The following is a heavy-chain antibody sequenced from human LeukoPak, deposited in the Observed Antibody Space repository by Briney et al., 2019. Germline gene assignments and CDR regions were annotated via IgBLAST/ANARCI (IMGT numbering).Heavy chain of an antibody. CDR3: AKDNPFLYGMDV. CDR1: GFSFSNCS. CDR2: ISSSSTYI. J-gene: IGHJ6*02. Sequence: TGGSLRLSCAASGFSFSNCSMNWVRQAPGKGLEWVSSISSSSTYIYYADSLEGRFTISRDNVRNSLYLQMNSLRAEDTAVYYCAKDNPFLYGMDVWGQGTTVTVSS. V-gene: IGHV3-21*01.